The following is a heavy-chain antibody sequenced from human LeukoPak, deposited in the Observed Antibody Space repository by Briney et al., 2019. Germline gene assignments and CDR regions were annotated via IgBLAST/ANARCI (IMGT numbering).Heavy chain of an antibody. J-gene: IGHJ4*02. CDR1: AYSISSGYY. V-gene: IGHV4-38-2*01. CDR2: IYHSGTT. CDR3: ARTGYCSGGSCYSDY. D-gene: IGHD2-15*01. Sequence: KTSETLSLTSAVSAYSISSGYYWAWIRQPPGKGLEWIGSIYHSGTTYYNPSLKSRVTISVDTSKNQFSLKLSSVTAADTAVYYCARTGYCSGGSCYSDYWGQGTLVTVSS.